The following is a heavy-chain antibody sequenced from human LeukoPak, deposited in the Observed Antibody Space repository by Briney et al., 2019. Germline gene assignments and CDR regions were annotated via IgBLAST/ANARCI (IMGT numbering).Heavy chain of an antibody. Sequence: SETLSLTCTVSGGSIRSYYWSWIRQPPGKGLEWIGYIYYSGSTNYNSGSTNYNPSLKSRVTISIDTSKNQFSLNVNSVTAADTAIYYCARESNYYGSGTSAPVNWFDPWGQGTLVTVSS. J-gene: IGHJ5*02. CDR1: GGSIRSYY. CDR3: ARESNYYGSGTSAPVNWFDP. D-gene: IGHD3-10*01. V-gene: IGHV4-59*01. CDR2: IYYSGSTNYNSGST.